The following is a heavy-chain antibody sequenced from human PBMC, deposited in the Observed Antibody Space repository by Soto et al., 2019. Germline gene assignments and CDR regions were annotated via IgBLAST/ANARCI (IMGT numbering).Heavy chain of an antibody. Sequence: PGGSLRLSCAASGFTFSDSYMSWIRQAPGKGLEWVSYISSSSSYTKYADSVKGRFTISRDNGKNSLYLQMNSLRAEDTAVYYCARTIAAAVPGFDPWGQGTLVTVSS. V-gene: IGHV3-11*06. CDR1: GFTFSDSY. CDR3: ARTIAAAVPGFDP. CDR2: ISSSSSYT. J-gene: IGHJ5*02. D-gene: IGHD6-13*01.